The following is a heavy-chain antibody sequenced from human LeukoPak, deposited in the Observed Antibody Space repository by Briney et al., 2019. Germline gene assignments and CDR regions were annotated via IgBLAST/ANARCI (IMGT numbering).Heavy chain of an antibody. J-gene: IGHJ4*02. Sequence: MSSETLSLTCAVYGGSFSGYYWSWIRQPPGKGLEWIGEINHSGSTNYNPPLKSRVTISVDTSKNQFSLKLSSVTAADTAVYYCARGSYYDFWSGYPKAHFDYWGQGTLVTVSS. V-gene: IGHV4-34*01. CDR1: GGSFSGYY. CDR2: INHSGST. CDR3: ARGSYYDFWSGYPKAHFDY. D-gene: IGHD3-3*01.